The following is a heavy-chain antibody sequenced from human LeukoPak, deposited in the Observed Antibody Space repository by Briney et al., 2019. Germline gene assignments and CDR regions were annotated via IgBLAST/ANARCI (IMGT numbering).Heavy chain of an antibody. V-gene: IGHV3-48*01. CDR2: ISSSGGVI. Sequence: GSLRLSCAASGFTFSTYNMHWVRQAPGKGLEWVSYISSSGGVIYYADSVKGRFTISRDNAKNSLYLQMNNLRAEDTAVYYCARDYSSSTGKASDYWGQGTLVTVSS. CDR3: ARDYSSSTGKASDY. J-gene: IGHJ4*02. D-gene: IGHD6-6*01. CDR1: GFTFSTYN.